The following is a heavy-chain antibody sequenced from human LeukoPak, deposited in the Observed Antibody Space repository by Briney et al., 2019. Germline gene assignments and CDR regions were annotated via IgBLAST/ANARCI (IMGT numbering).Heavy chain of an antibody. Sequence: GGSLRLSCAASGFTFSSYAMSWVRQAPGKGLEWVSGISGSGVSTYYADSVKGRFTISRDNVKSLLYLQINNLRVEDTSVYYCARGGAARPDYWGQGTLVTVSS. D-gene: IGHD6-6*01. V-gene: IGHV3-23*01. J-gene: IGHJ4*02. CDR2: ISGSGVST. CDR3: ARGGAARPDY. CDR1: GFTFSSYA.